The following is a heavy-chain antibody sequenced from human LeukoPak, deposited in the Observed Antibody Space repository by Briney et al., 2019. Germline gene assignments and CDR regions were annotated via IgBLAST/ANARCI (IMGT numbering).Heavy chain of an antibody. CDR2: IKQDGSEK. J-gene: IGHJ4*02. Sequence: IKQDGSEKYSVDSVKGRFTISRDNAKNSLYLQMNSLRAEDTAVYYCARDRGYSSFDYWGQGTLVTVSS. CDR3: ARDRGYSSFDY. V-gene: IGHV3-7*01. D-gene: IGHD6-19*01.